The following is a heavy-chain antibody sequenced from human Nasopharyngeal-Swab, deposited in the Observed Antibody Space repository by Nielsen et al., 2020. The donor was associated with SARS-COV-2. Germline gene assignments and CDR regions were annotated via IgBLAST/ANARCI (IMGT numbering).Heavy chain of an antibody. Sequence: ASVTVSCKASGYTFTSYYMHWVRQAPGQGLEWMGIINPSGGSTSYAQKFQGRVTMTRDTSTSTVYMELSSLRSEDTAVYYCARGTYSSGWVRPYYYMDVWGKGTTVTVSS. CDR2: INPSGGST. CDR1: GYTFTSYY. D-gene: IGHD6-19*01. J-gene: IGHJ6*03. CDR3: ARGTYSSGWVRPYYYMDV. V-gene: IGHV1-46*01.